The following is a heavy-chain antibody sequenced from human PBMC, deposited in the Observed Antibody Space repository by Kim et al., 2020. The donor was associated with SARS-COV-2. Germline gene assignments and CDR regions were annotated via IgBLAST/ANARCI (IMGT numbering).Heavy chain of an antibody. D-gene: IGHD3-10*01. Sequence: SNPSRTSRVTISVDTAQNQFSLKLSSVTAADTAVYYCARDSRGVNDAFDIWGQGTMVTVSS. CDR3: ARDSRGVNDAFDI. J-gene: IGHJ3*02. V-gene: IGHV4-59*01.